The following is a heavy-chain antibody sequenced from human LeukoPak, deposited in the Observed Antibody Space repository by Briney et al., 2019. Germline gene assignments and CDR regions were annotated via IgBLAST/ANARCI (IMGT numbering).Heavy chain of an antibody. V-gene: IGHV3-30*04. CDR2: ISYDGSNK. Sequence: SGGSLRLSCAASGFTFSSYAMHWVRQAPGKGLEWVAVISYDGSNKYYADSVKGRFTISRDNSKNTLYLQMNSLRAEDTAVYYCARALVYYSSTRCYYFDYWGQGTLVTVSS. CDR1: GFTFSSYA. J-gene: IGHJ4*02. D-gene: IGHD2-2*01. CDR3: ARALVYYSSTRCYYFDY.